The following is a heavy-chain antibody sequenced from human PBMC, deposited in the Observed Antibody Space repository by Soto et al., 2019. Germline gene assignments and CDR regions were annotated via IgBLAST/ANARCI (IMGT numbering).Heavy chain of an antibody. CDR3: ARIFVGGDCYSFDY. CDR1: GGSISSYY. D-gene: IGHD2-21*02. V-gene: IGHV4-59*08. CDR2: IYYSGST. J-gene: IGHJ4*02. Sequence: QVQLQESGPGLVKPSETLSLTCTVSGGSISSYYWSWIRQPPGKGLEWIGYIYYSGSTNYNPSLKSRVTISVVTSKNQFSLKLSSVTAADTAVYYCARIFVGGDCYSFDYWGQGTLVTVSS.